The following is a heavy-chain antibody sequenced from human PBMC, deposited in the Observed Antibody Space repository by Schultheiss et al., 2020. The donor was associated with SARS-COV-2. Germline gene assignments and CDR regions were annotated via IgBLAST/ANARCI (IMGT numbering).Heavy chain of an antibody. CDR3: ARDPPTTVTTFGYYYGMDV. V-gene: IGHV3-48*01. Sequence: GGSLRLSCVVSGFTFNNYGMHWIRQAPGKGLEWVSYISSSGSTIYYADSVKGRFTISRDNSKNTLYLQMNSLRAEDTAVYYCARDPPTTVTTFGYYYGMDVWGQGTTVTVSS. D-gene: IGHD4-11*01. J-gene: IGHJ6*02. CDR2: ISSSGSTI. CDR1: GFTFNNYG.